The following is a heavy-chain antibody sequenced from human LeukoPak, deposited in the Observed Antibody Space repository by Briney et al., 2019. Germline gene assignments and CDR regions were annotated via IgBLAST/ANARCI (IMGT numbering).Heavy chain of an antibody. CDR2: ISGSGGST. J-gene: IGHJ4*02. D-gene: IGHD2-2*01. CDR3: AKVGEAAIHLDY. CDR1: GFTFSSYA. Sequence: GGSLRLSCAASGFTFSSYAMSWVRQAPGKGLEWVSAISGSGGSTYYADSVKGRFTISRDNSKNTLYLRMNSLRAEDTAVYYCAKVGEAAIHLDYWGQGTLVTVSS. V-gene: IGHV3-23*01.